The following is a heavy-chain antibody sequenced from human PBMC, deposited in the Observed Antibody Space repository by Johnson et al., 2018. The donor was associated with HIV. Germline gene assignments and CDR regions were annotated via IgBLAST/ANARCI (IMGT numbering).Heavy chain of an antibody. J-gene: IGHJ3*02. Sequence: EVQLVESGGGVVQPGGSLRLSCVASGFTVRSNYMSWVRQAPGKGLEWVSVIYSGGRSYYADPVKGRLTLSRDNSNNTLYLQMNSLRAEDTAVYYCARDVTAGNDAFDIWGQGTMVTVSS. V-gene: IGHV3-66*02. D-gene: IGHD1-1*01. CDR2: IYSGGRS. CDR1: GFTVRSNY. CDR3: ARDVTAGNDAFDI.